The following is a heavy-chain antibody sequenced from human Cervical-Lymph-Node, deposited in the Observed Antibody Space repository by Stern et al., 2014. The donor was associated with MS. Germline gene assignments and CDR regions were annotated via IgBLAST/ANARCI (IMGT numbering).Heavy chain of an antibody. J-gene: IGHJ4*02. CDR2: IYPGDSDP. CDR3: ARDYGDYAFDY. D-gene: IGHD4-17*01. V-gene: IGHV5-51*01. Sequence: VQLGESGAEVKKPGESLKISCKGSGYSFTANWIAWVRQMHGKGLECMGIIYPGDSDPRYSPSFQGQVTISADKSISTAYLQWSSLKASDTAMYYCARDYGDYAFDYWGQGTLVTVSS. CDR1: GYSFTANW.